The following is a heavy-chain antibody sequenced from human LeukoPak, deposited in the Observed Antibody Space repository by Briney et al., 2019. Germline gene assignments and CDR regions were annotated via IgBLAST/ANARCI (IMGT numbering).Heavy chain of an antibody. V-gene: IGHV3-7*03. D-gene: IGHD3-22*01. CDR1: GFTFSSYW. CDR2: IKQDGSEK. J-gene: IGHJ4*02. CDR3: ARDKGDYDTSGSLFVF. Sequence: GGSLRLSCAASGFTFSSYWMSWVRQAPGKGLEWVANIKQDGSEKCYVDSVKGRFTISRDNAKNSLFLQMNSLRAEDTAVYYCARDKGDYDTSGSLFVFGGQGTLVTVSS.